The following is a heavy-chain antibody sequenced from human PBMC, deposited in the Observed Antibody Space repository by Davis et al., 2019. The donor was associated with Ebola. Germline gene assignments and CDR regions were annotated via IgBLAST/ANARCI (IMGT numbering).Heavy chain of an antibody. Sequence: GGSLRLSCAASGFTFSSYAMNWVRQAPGKGLEWVSDISGRSGITHYADSVKGRFTISRDNSKKTLFLHMNSLRAEDTAVYFCAKEDLWFGASLNFDQWGQGTQVTVSS. CDR3: AKEDLWFGASLNFDQ. V-gene: IGHV3-23*01. D-gene: IGHD3-10*01. CDR2: ISGRSGIT. J-gene: IGHJ4*02. CDR1: GFTFSSYA.